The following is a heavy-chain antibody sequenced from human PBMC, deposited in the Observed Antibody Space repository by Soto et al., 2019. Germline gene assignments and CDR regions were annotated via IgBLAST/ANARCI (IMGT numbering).Heavy chain of an antibody. CDR1: GYSFTSYW. CDR3: ARRSSTYSYYYYGMDV. Sequence: SGESLKISCNGSGYSFTSYWIGWVRQMPGKGLEWMGFIYPGDSDTRYSPSFKGQVTIPADKSISTAYLQWSSLKASDTAMYYCARRSSTYSYYYYGMDVWGQGTTVTVSS. V-gene: IGHV5-51*01. CDR2: IYPGDSDT. J-gene: IGHJ6*02. D-gene: IGHD6-13*01.